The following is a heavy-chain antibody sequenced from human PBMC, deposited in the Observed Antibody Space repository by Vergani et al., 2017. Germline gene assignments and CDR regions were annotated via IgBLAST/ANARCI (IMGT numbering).Heavy chain of an antibody. D-gene: IGHD3-22*01. J-gene: IGHJ3*02. CDR2: IRSSGSTI. V-gene: IGHV3-48*03. CDR1: GFTFSSYE. Sequence: EVQLVESGGGLVQPGGSLRLSCAASGFTFSSYEMNWVRQAPGKGLEWVSYIRSSGSTIYYADSVKGRFTISRDNAKNSLYLQMNSLRAEDTAVYYCARGAYYYASSDYPGAFDIWGQGTMVTVSS. CDR3: ARGAYYYASSDYPGAFDI.